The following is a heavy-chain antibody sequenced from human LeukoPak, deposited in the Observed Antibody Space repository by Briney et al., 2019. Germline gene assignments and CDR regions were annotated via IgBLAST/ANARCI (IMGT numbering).Heavy chain of an antibody. CDR1: GFTFSSYW. Sequence: GGSLRLSCAASGFTFSSYWMSWVRQAPGKGLEWVANVKQDGSEKYYVDSVKGRFTISRDNAKNSLYLQMNSLRAEDTAVYYCARDQRYCSSSSCPWEPFDYWGQGTLVTVSS. CDR2: VKQDGSEK. CDR3: ARDQRYCSSSSCPWEPFDY. D-gene: IGHD2-2*01. V-gene: IGHV3-7*05. J-gene: IGHJ4*02.